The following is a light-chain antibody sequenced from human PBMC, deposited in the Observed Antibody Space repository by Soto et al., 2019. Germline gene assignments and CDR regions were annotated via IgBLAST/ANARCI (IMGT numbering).Light chain of an antibody. CDR2: RAF. CDR3: QQYNSYPPT. Sequence: DIQMTQSPSTLSASVGDRVTITCRASQSISSWLAWYQQKPGKAPNLLIYRAFSLESGVPSRFSSSGSGTECTLNISSLQPDDFATYYYQQYNSYPPTFGGGTKVEIK. CDR1: QSISSW. J-gene: IGKJ4*01. V-gene: IGKV1-5*03.